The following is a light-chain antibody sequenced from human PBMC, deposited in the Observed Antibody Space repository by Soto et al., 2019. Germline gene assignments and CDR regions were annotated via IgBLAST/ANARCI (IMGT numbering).Light chain of an antibody. Sequence: EIVLTQSPGTLSLSPGERVTLSCRASQSVNSSYLAWYQHKPGQAPRLLIYGASTRATGIPDKFSGSGTGTHFTLTTARLEPGDLAAYYRQQYGNSTQTFGEGTKAHIK. CDR3: QQYGNSTQT. CDR2: GAS. V-gene: IGKV3-20*01. J-gene: IGKJ1*01. CDR1: QSVNSSY.